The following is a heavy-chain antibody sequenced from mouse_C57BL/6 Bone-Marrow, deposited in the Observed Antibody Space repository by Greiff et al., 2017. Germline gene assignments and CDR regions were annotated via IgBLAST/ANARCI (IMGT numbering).Heavy chain of an antibody. J-gene: IGHJ2*01. V-gene: IGHV6-3*01. CDR2: IRLKSDNYAT. Sequence: EVMLVESGGGLVQPGGSMKLSCVASGFTFGNYWMNWVRQSPEKGLEWVAQIRLKSDNYATHYAESVKGRFTISRDDSKSSVYMQMNNLRAEDTGIYYGTAQNEYGGSYGDDWGKGATLKVAS. CDR1: GFTFGNYW. CDR3: TAQNEYGGSYGDD. D-gene: IGHD1-1*01.